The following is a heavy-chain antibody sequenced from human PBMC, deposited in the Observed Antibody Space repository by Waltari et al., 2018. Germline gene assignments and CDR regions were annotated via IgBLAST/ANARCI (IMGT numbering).Heavy chain of an antibody. V-gene: IGHV3-23*03. Sequence: EVQLLESGGGLVQPGGSLRLSCAASGFTFSSYAMSWVRQAPGKGLEWVSVIYSGGSTYYADSVKGRFTISRDNSKNTLYLQMNSLRAEDTAVYYCAFGLRGAATNLRPFDYWGQGTLVTVSS. D-gene: IGHD1-26*01. J-gene: IGHJ4*02. CDR3: AFGLRGAATNLRPFDY. CDR1: GFTFSSYA. CDR2: IYSGGST.